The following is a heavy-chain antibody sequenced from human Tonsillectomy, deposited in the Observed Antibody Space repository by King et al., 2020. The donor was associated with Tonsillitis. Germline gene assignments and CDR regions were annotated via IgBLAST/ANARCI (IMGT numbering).Heavy chain of an antibody. CDR3: VRVGTSGTFSLDN. J-gene: IGHJ4*02. D-gene: IGHD1-26*01. CDR1: GFTFSDHY. CDR2: IRKKDNSYTT. Sequence: VQLVESGGGLVQPGGSLRLSCAASGFTFSDHYMDWVRQAPGKGLEWVGRIRKKDNSYTTEYGASVKGRLTISRDDSKNSLYLQMNSLKSEDTALYFGVRVGTSGTFSLDNWGQGTLVTVSS. V-gene: IGHV3-72*01.